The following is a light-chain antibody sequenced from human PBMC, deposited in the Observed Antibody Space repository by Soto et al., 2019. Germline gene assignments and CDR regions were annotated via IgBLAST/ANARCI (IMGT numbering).Light chain of an antibody. CDR2: GNT. Sequence: QSALTQPPSVSGAPGQRVTISCTGSSSNIGAGYAVHWYQQLPGTAPKLLIYGNTIRPSGVPDRFSGSRSGTSASLAITGLQAEDEADYHCQSHDNSLSGFYVFGTGTKLTVL. V-gene: IGLV1-40*01. CDR1: SSNIGAGYA. CDR3: QSHDNSLSGFYV. J-gene: IGLJ1*01.